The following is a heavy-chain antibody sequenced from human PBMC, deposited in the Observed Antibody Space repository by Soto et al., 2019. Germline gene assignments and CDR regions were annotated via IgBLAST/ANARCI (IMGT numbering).Heavy chain of an antibody. D-gene: IGHD6-19*01. J-gene: IGHJ4*02. V-gene: IGHV3-48*03. CDR1: GFTFSSYE. CDR2: ISNSGSTI. CDR3: ARDRSSGWAFDY. Sequence: LRLSCAASGFTFSSYEMNWVRQAPGKGLEWVSYISNSGSTIYYADSVKGRFTISRDNAKKSLYLQMNSLRAEDTAVYYCARDRSSGWAFDYWGQGTLVTVSS.